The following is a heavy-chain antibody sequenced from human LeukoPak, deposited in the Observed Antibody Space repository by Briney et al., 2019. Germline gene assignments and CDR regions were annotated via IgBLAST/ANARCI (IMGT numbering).Heavy chain of an antibody. J-gene: IGHJ6*02. CDR1: GFTFSNAW. D-gene: IGHD2-2*01. Sequence: GGSLRLSCAASGFTFSNAWMSWVRQAPGKWMEWVGRIKSKTDGGTTDYAAPVKGRFTISRDDSKNTLYLQMNSLKTEDTAVYYCTTAGYIVVVPAAKDYGMDVWGQGTTVTVSS. CDR3: TTAGYIVVVPAAKDYGMDV. CDR2: IKSKTDGGTT. V-gene: IGHV3-15*01.